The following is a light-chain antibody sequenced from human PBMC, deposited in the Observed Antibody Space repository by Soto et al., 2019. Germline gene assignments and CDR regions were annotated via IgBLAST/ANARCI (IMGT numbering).Light chain of an antibody. Sequence: DIQLTQSPSLLSASVGDRVTITCRASQGISTYLALYQQTSGKAPKLLISAASTLQRVVPSRFSGSGSGTQSTLTISSLQPEAFATYYCQQLTAYPLTFGGGNRVEIK. J-gene: IGKJ4*01. CDR1: QGISTY. CDR2: AAS. CDR3: QQLTAYPLT. V-gene: IGKV1-9*01.